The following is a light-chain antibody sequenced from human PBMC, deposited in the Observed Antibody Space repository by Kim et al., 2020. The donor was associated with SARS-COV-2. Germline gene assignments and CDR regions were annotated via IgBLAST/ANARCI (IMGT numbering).Light chain of an antibody. J-gene: IGKJ4*02. V-gene: IGKV1-8*01. CDR2: MAY. CDR1: HEISTY. CDR3: QHYAGDSRT. Sequence: VSPGDRDTITCRAKHEISTYLYWYQQKPGKDPKLSVNMAYSLQTGVPPRFRGSGYGTDFTLTITVLQYEEFVNHTCQHYAGDSRTFGEGTQMEI.